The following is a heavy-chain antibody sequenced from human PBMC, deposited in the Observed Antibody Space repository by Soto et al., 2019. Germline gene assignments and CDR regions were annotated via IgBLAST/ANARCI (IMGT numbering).Heavy chain of an antibody. V-gene: IGHV4-39*07. J-gene: IGHJ4*02. CDR3: ARDKITGLFDY. D-gene: IGHD2-8*02. CDR2: INHSGST. CDR1: GGYISSGGYY. Sequence: SETLSLTCTVSGGYISSGGYYWSWIRQPPGTGLEWIGEINHSGSTNYNPSLKSRVTISVDTSKNQFSLKLTSVTAADTAVYYCARDKITGLFDYWGQGTLVTVSS.